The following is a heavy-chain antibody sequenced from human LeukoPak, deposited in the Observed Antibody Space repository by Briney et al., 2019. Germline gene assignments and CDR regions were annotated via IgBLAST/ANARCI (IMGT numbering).Heavy chain of an antibody. Sequence: GGSLRLSCAASGFTFSSYGMHWVRQAPGKGLEWVAVISYDGSNKYYADSVKGRFTISRDNSKNTLYLQMNSPRAEDTAVYYCAKDYPFSGYYDSSGYYRNWFDPWGQGTLVTVSS. D-gene: IGHD3-22*01. CDR2: ISYDGSNK. V-gene: IGHV3-30*18. CDR1: GFTFSSYG. CDR3: AKDYPFSGYYDSSGYYRNWFDP. J-gene: IGHJ5*02.